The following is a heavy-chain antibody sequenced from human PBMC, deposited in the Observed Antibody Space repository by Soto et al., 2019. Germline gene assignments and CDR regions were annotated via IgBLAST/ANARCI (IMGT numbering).Heavy chain of an antibody. Sequence: QLQLQVSGPGLVKPSETLSLTCTVSGGSISSSSYYWGWIRQPPGKGLEWIGSIYYSGNTYYTPSLMSRVTISVDTSKNQFSLKLSSVTAADTAVYYCAREGGRYCTGGSCQVDYWGQGTLVTVSS. V-gene: IGHV4-39*02. J-gene: IGHJ4*02. D-gene: IGHD2-15*01. CDR1: GGSISSSSYY. CDR2: IYYSGNT. CDR3: AREGGRYCTGGSCQVDY.